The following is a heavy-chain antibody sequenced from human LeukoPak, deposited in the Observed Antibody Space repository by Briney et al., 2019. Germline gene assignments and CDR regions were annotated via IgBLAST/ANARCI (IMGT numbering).Heavy chain of an antibody. Sequence: GGSLRLSCAASGFTFSSYSMNWVRQAPGKGLEWISYIISGSSSIYYADSVKGRFTISRDNSKNTLYLQMNSLRAEDTAVYYCATRGTYYYDNSGYWGFDYWGQGTLVTVSS. CDR2: IISGSSSI. D-gene: IGHD3-22*01. J-gene: IGHJ4*02. CDR1: GFTFSSYS. CDR3: ATRGTYYYDNSGYWGFDY. V-gene: IGHV3-48*01.